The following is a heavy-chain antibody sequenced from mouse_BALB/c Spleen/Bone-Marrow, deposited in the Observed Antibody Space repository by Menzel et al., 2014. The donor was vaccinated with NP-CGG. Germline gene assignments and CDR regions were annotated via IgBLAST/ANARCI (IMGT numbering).Heavy chain of an antibody. CDR3: ARGNYGNYVDYFDY. V-gene: IGHV5-6-3*01. CDR1: GFTFSSYG. Sequence: DVMLVESGGGLVQPGGSLKLSCAASGFTFSSYGMSWVRPTPDKRLELVASINSNGGSTYYPDSVKGRFTISRDNAKNTLSLQMSSLKSEDTAMYYCARGNYGNYVDYFDYWGQGTTLTVSS. D-gene: IGHD2-1*01. J-gene: IGHJ2*01. CDR2: INSNGGST.